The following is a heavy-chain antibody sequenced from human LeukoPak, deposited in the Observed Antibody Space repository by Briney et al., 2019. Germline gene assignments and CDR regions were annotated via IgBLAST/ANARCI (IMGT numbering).Heavy chain of an antibody. CDR1: GFTFDDYA. CDR2: ISWNSGSI. CDR3: AKKSCSSGPGWAFDI. D-gene: IGHD6-19*01. J-gene: IGHJ3*02. V-gene: IGHV3-9*01. Sequence: PGRSLRLSCAASGFTFDDYAMHWVRQAPGKGLEWVSGISWNSGSIGYADSVKGRFTISRDNAKNSLYLQMNSLRAEDTALYYCAKKSCSSGPGWAFDIWGQGTMVTVSS.